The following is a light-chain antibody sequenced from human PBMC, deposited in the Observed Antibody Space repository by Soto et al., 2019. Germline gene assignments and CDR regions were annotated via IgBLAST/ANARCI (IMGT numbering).Light chain of an antibody. CDR3: SSYAGSNNYV. Sequence: QSVLTQPPSASGSPGQSVTISCTGTSSDVGGYNYVSWYQQHPGKAPKVMIYEVSKRPSVVPDRFSGSKSGNTASLTVSGLQAEDEADYYCSSYAGSNNYVFGTGTKVTVL. J-gene: IGLJ1*01. V-gene: IGLV2-8*01. CDR1: SSDVGGYNY. CDR2: EVS.